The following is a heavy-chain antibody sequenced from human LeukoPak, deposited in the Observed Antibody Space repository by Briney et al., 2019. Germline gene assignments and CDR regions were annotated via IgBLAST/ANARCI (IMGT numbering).Heavy chain of an antibody. CDR2: IYHSGST. J-gene: IGHJ2*01. V-gene: IGHV4-4*02. D-gene: IGHD2-2*01. Sequence: PSETLSLTCAVSGGSISSSNWWSWVRRPPGKGLEWIGEIYHSGSTNYNPSLKSRVTISVDKSKNQFSLKLSSVTAADTAVYYCARDPRVPYPPGPNGSFDLWGRGTLVTVSS. CDR1: GGSISSSNW. CDR3: ARDPRVPYPPGPNGSFDL.